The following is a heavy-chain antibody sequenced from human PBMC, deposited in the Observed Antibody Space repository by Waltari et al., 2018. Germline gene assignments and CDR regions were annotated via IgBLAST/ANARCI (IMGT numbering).Heavy chain of an antibody. D-gene: IGHD6-13*01. CDR1: GGTFSSYA. Sequence: QVQLVQSGAEVKKPGSSVKVPCKASGGTFSSYAIRWVRQAPGQGLEWMGRINPNSGGTNYAQKFQGRVTRTRDTSISTAYMELSRLRSDDTAVYYCAREPIAAAGGFDPWGQGTLVTVSS. CDR3: AREPIAAAGGFDP. CDR2: INPNSGGT. J-gene: IGHJ5*02. V-gene: IGHV1-2*06.